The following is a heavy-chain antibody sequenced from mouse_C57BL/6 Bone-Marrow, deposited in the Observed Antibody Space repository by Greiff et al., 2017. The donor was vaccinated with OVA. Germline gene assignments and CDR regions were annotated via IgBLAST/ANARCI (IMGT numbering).Heavy chain of an antibody. CDR2: IYPRSGKT. Sequence: VQLQQSGAELARPGASVKLSCKASGYTFTSYGISWVKQRTGQGLEWIGEIYPRSGKTYYNEKFKGKATLTADKSSSTAYMELRSLTSEDSAVYFCARPLRQLRLPAWFAYWGQGTLVTVSA. CDR3: ARPLRQLRLPAWFAY. V-gene: IGHV1-81*01. D-gene: IGHD3-2*02. J-gene: IGHJ3*01. CDR1: GYTFTSYG.